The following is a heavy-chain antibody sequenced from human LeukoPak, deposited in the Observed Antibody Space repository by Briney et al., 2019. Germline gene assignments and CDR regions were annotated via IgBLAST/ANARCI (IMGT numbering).Heavy chain of an antibody. D-gene: IGHD3-22*01. J-gene: IGHJ4*02. CDR1: GYSFPTYW. CDR3: ARRFYSDSSAYGANYHYYFDS. V-gene: IGHV5-51*01. Sequence: GESLKISCKGSGYSFPTYWIGWVRQMPGKGLEWMGIINPGDSDTRYSPSFQGQVTISGDKSTSTAYLQWSSLKASDTAMYYCARRFYSDSSAYGANYHYYFDSWGQGTLVTVSS. CDR2: INPGDSDT.